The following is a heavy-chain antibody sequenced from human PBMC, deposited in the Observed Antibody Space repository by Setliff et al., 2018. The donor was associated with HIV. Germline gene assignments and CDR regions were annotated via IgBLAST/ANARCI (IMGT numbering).Heavy chain of an antibody. CDR2: IYYSGST. CDR1: GDSINSGNYY. CDR3: ATSPAGEILGSRPFYFDY. D-gene: IGHD3-10*01. V-gene: IGHV4-31*03. Sequence: SETLSLTCTVSGDSINSGNYYWSWIRQHPGKGLEWIGYIYYSGSTYYSPSLKSRVTISEDTSKNQFSLKMRSVTAAATAVYYCATSPAGEILGSRPFYFDYGGQGTLVTVSS. J-gene: IGHJ4*02.